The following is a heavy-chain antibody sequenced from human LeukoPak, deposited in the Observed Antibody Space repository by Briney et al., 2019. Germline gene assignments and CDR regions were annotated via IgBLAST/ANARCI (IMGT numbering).Heavy chain of an antibody. CDR2: MNPNSGNT. CDR1: GYTFTANY. CDR3: ARGLSSGDY. J-gene: IGHJ4*02. Sequence: ASVKVSCKTSGYTFTANYIHWVRQAPGQGLEWMGWMNPNSGNTGYAQKFQGRVTMTRNTSISTAYMELSSLRSEDTAVYYCARGLSSGDYWGQGTLVTVSS. D-gene: IGHD6-19*01. V-gene: IGHV1-8*02.